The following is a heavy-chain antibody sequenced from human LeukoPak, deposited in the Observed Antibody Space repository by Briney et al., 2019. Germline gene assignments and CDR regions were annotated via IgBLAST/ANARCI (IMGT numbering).Heavy chain of an antibody. Sequence: GASVKVSCKASGYTFTSYGISWVRQAPGQGLEWMGWISAYNGNTNYAQKLQGRVTMTTDTSTSTAYMGLRSLRSDDTAVYYCARVYSVYDFWSGYYTGMWDYWGQGTLVTVSS. CDR2: ISAYNGNT. CDR1: GYTFTSYG. V-gene: IGHV1-18*01. D-gene: IGHD3-3*01. J-gene: IGHJ4*02. CDR3: ARVYSVYDFWSGYYTGMWDY.